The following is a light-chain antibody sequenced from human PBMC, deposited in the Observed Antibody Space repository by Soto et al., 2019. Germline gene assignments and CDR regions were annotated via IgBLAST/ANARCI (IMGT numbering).Light chain of an antibody. V-gene: IGKV1-5*01. CDR3: QQYNTYSPERT. Sequence: DIQMTQSPSTLSAFVGDRVTITCRASQSIGRWLAWYQQKPGKAPKLLIYDASSLESGVPSRFSGCGSGTEFTLTISSLQPDDFATYYCQQYNTYSPERTFGQGTKVDIK. CDR2: DAS. CDR1: QSIGRW. J-gene: IGKJ1*01.